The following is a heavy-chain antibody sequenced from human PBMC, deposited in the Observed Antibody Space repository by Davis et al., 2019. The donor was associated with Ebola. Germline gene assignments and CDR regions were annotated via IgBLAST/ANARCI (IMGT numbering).Heavy chain of an antibody. CDR2: IRSKANSYAT. V-gene: IGHV3-73*01. CDR1: GFTFSSYA. J-gene: IGHJ6*04. Sequence: GGSLRLSCAASGFTFSSYAMHWVRQASGKGLEWVGRIRSKANSYATAYAASVKGRFTISRDDSKNTAYLQMNSLKTEDTAVYYCTRFTEQWLVLGYYGMDVWGKGTTVTVSS. CDR3: TRFTEQWLVLGYYGMDV. D-gene: IGHD6-19*01.